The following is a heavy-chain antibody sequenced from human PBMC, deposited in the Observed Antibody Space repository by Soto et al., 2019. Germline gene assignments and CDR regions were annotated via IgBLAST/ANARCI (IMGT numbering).Heavy chain of an antibody. J-gene: IGHJ4*02. D-gene: IGHD6-19*01. CDR1: GFNFSSYV. Sequence: QVQLVESGGGVVQPGRSLRLSCAASGFNFSSYVMHWVRQAPGKGLEWVADIWYDGGNKYYADSVKGRVTISRDNSKNTLYLQMNSLRAEDTAVYYCARDGQWLPRDGLRSSYYFDYWGQGTLVTVSS. V-gene: IGHV3-33*01. CDR2: IWYDGGNK. CDR3: ARDGQWLPRDGLRSSYYFDY.